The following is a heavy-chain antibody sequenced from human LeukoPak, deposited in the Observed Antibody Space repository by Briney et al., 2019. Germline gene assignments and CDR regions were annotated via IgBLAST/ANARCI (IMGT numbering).Heavy chain of an antibody. CDR1: GGTFSSYA. D-gene: IGHD3-22*01. J-gene: IGHJ4*02. V-gene: IGHV1-69*13. Sequence: SVKVSCKASGGTFSSYAISWVRQAPGQGLEWMGGIIPIFGTANYAQEFQGRVTITADESTSTAYMELSSLRSEDTAVYYCATLPDSSGYLQLKGHTDYWGQGTLVTVSS. CDR3: ATLPDSSGYLQLKGHTDY. CDR2: IIPIFGTA.